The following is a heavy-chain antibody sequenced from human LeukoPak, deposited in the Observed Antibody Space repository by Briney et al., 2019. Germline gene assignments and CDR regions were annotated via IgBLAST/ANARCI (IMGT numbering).Heavy chain of an antibody. CDR3: ARGGSSSWGLYYYGMDV. D-gene: IGHD6-13*01. CDR2: MNPNSSNT. J-gene: IGHJ6*02. V-gene: IGHV1-8*01. Sequence: GASVKVSCKASGYTFTSYDINWVRQATGQGLEWMGWMNPNSSNTGYAQKFQGRVTMTRNTSISTAYMELSSLRSEDTAVYYCARGGSSSWGLYYYGMDVWGQGTTVTVSS. CDR1: GYTFTSYD.